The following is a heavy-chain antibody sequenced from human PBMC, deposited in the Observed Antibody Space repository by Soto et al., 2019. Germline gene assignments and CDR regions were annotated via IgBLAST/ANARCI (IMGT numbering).Heavy chain of an antibody. V-gene: IGHV3-21*01. Sequence: GGSLRLSXAASGFTFSSYSMNWVRQAPGKGLEWVSSISSSSSYIYYADSMKGRFTVSRDNAKNSVYLDMNSLSAEDTAVYCCARESEDLTSNFDYWGQGTLVTVSS. CDR3: ARESEDLTSNFDY. CDR2: ISSSSSYI. J-gene: IGHJ4*02. CDR1: GFTFSSYS.